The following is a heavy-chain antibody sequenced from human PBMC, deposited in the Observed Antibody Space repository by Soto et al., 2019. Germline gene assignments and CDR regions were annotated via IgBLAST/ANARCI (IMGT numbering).Heavy chain of an antibody. V-gene: IGHV2-70*01. Sequence: SGPTLVNPTQTLTLTCTFSGFSLSTSGMCVSWIRQPPGRALEWLPLIDWDDDKYYSTSLKTRLTISKDTSKNQVVLTMTNMDPVDTATYYCARIGRNYYYDSSGPYYYYYGMDVWGQGTTVTVSS. J-gene: IGHJ6*02. CDR1: GFSLSTSGMC. D-gene: IGHD3-22*01. CDR3: ARIGRNYYYDSSGPYYYYYGMDV. CDR2: IDWDDDK.